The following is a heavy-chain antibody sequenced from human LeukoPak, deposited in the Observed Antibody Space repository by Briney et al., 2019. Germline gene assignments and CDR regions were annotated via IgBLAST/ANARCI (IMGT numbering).Heavy chain of an antibody. CDR2: INPSGGST. Sequence: ASVKVSCKASGHTFTSYYMHWVGQAPGQGLEWMGIINPSGGSTSYAQKFQGRVTMTRDTSTSTVYMELSSLRSEDTAVYYCARVKPNYYDSSAYGTFDIWGQGTMVTVSS. CDR3: ARVKPNYYDSSAYGTFDI. CDR1: GHTFTSYY. J-gene: IGHJ3*02. D-gene: IGHD3-22*01. V-gene: IGHV1-46*01.